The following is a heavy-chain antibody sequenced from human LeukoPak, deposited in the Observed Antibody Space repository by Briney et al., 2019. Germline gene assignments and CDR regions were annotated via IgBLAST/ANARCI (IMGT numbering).Heavy chain of an antibody. V-gene: IGHV1-18*01. CDR3: ARDWSSHIVVVTAIGY. CDR2: ISAYNGNT. CDR1: GYTFTSYG. J-gene: IGHJ4*02. Sequence: ASVKVSCKASGYTFTSYGISWVRQAPGQGLEWMGWISAYNGNTNYAQKLQGRVTMTTDTSTSTAYMELRSLRSDDTAVYYCARDWSSHIVVVTAIGYWGQGTLVTVSS. D-gene: IGHD2-21*02.